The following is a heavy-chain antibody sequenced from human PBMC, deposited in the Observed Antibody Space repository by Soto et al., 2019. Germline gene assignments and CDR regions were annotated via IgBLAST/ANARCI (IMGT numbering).Heavy chain of an antibody. CDR3: ARDHHVIAGHHYFDY. Sequence: QVQLVESGGGVVQPGRSLRLSCAASGFTFSSYAMHWVRQAPGKGLEWVAVISYDGSNKDYADSVKGRFTISRDNSKNALYLQMNSLRAEDTAVYYCARDHHVIAGHHYFDYWGQGTLVTVSS. CDR2: ISYDGSNK. D-gene: IGHD6-13*01. V-gene: IGHV3-30-3*01. CDR1: GFTFSSYA. J-gene: IGHJ4*02.